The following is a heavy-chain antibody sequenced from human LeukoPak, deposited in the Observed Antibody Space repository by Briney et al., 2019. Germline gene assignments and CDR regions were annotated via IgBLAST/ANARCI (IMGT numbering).Heavy chain of an antibody. V-gene: IGHV1-2*02. D-gene: IGHD1-1*01. CDR3: ARGERDY. CDR2: INPSSGGT. CDR1: GYTLSAWN. Sequence: ASVKVSCKASGYTLSAWNMNWVRQAPGQGLEWMGWINPSSGGTVYAQKSQGRVTMTSDTSISTVYMELTSLRSDDTAVYFCARGERDYWGQGTLVTVSS. J-gene: IGHJ4*02.